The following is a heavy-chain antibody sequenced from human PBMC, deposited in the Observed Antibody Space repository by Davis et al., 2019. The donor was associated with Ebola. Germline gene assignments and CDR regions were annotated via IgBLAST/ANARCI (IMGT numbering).Heavy chain of an antibody. Sequence: SETLSLTCAVYGGSFSGYYWSWIRQPPGKGLEWIGEIYHSGSTNYNPSLKSRVTISVDKSKNQFSLKLSSVTAADTAVYYCARATASGYDDYYYYYGMDVWGQGTTVTVSS. V-gene: IGHV4-34*01. D-gene: IGHD5-12*01. CDR3: ARATASGYDDYYYYYGMDV. CDR1: GGSFSGYY. J-gene: IGHJ6*02. CDR2: IYHSGST.